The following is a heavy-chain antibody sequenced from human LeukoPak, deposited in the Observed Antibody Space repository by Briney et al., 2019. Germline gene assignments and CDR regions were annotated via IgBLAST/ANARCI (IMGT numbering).Heavy chain of an antibody. CDR3: ARARRRDASDI. V-gene: IGHV4-59*01. CDR2: IYYSGST. CDR1: GGSISSYY. Sequence: PSETLSLTCTVSGGSISSYYWSWIRQPPGKGLEWIGYIYYSGSTNYNPSLKSRVTISVDTSKNQFSLKLSSVTAADTAVYYCARARRRDASDIWGQGTMVTVSS. J-gene: IGHJ3*02.